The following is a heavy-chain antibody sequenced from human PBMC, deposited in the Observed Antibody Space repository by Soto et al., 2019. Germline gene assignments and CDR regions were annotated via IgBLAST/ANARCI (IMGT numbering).Heavy chain of an antibody. D-gene: IGHD3-16*01. CDR2: ISGSGGST. V-gene: IGHV3-23*01. J-gene: IGHJ4*02. CDR3: AKDLEDYVWDY. CDR1: GFTFSSYA. Sequence: GGSLRLSCAASGFTFSSYAMSWVRQAPGKGLEWVSAISGSGGSTYYAASVKGRFTISRDNSKNTRYLQMNSLRAEDTAVYYCAKDLEDYVWDYWGQGTLVTVSS.